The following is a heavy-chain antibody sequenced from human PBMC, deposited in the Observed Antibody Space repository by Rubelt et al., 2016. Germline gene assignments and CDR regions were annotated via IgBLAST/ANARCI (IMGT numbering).Heavy chain of an antibody. J-gene: IGHJ5*02. CDR3: ARAQAFGMVAYELDP. CDR2: ISGNGGST. Sequence: APGEGLEWVSAISGNGGSTYYAHSVKGRFAISRDNSKNTLYLQMNSLRAEDTAVYYCARAQAFGMVAYELDPWGQGTLVTVSS. V-gene: IGHV3-23*01. D-gene: IGHD1-26*01.